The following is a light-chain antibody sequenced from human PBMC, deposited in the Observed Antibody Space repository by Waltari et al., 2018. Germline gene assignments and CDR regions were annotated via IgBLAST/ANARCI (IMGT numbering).Light chain of an antibody. J-gene: IGLJ1*01. CDR2: DVS. V-gene: IGLV2-14*03. CDR1: SSAVGGYNY. CDR3: SSYTSSSTLG. Sequence: QSALTQPASVSGSPGQSITISCTGTSSAVGGYNYVPWYQQHPGKAPKLMIYDVSNRPSGVSNRFSGSKSGNTASLTISGLQAEDEADYYCSSYTSSSTLGFGTGTKVTVL.